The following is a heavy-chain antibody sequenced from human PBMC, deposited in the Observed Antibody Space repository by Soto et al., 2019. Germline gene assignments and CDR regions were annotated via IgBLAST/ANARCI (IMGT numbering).Heavy chain of an antibody. CDR3: ARGSYDFWSGYYHGYYFDY. Sequence: GASVKVSCKASGYTFTSYAISWVRQAPGQGLEWMGGIIPIFGTANYAQKFQGRVTITADESTSTAYMELSSLRSEDTAVYYCARGSYDFWSGYYHGYYFDYWGQGTLVTVSS. J-gene: IGHJ4*02. CDR2: IIPIFGTA. CDR1: GYTFTSYA. V-gene: IGHV1-69*13. D-gene: IGHD3-3*01.